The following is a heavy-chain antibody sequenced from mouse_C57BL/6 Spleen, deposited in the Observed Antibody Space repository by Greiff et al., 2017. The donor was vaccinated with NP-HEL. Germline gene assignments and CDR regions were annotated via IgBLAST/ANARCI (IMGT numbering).Heavy chain of an antibody. V-gene: IGHV1-64*01. Sequence: VQLQQPGAELVKPGASVKLSCKASGYTFTSYWMHWVKQRPGQGLEWIGMIHPNSGSTNYNEKFKSKATLTVDKSSSTAYMQLSSLTSEDSAVYSCARRFEYSSSSYYYDMDYWGQGTSVTVSS. CDR2: IHPNSGST. CDR3: ARRFEYSSSSYYYDMDY. D-gene: IGHD1-1*01. J-gene: IGHJ4*01. CDR1: GYTFTSYW.